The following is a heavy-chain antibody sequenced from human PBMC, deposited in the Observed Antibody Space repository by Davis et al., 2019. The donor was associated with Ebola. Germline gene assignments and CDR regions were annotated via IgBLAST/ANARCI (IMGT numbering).Heavy chain of an antibody. CDR1: GFTFDDYA. CDR2: ISWNSGSI. Sequence: SLKISCAASGFTFDDYAMHWVRQAPGKGLEWVSGISWNSGSIGYADSVKGRFTISRDNAKNSLYLQMNSLRAEDTALYYCTLLVGATRAGFDYWGQGTLVTVSS. V-gene: IGHV3-9*01. CDR3: TLLVGATRAGFDY. D-gene: IGHD1-26*01. J-gene: IGHJ4*02.